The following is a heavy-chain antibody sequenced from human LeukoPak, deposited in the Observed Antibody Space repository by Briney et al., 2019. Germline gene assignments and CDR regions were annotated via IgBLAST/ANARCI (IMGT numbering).Heavy chain of an antibody. Sequence: SETLSLTRTVSGGSISSYYWSWIRQPAGKGLEWIGCIYPIGYTYNNPSLKSRVTISPDKSKNQFSLKLTSVTAADTAIYYCARDDYGAYDFWGQGSLVTVSS. V-gene: IGHV4-4*09. J-gene: IGHJ4*02. CDR1: GGSISSYY. CDR3: ARDDYGAYDF. CDR2: IYPIGYT. D-gene: IGHD4-17*01.